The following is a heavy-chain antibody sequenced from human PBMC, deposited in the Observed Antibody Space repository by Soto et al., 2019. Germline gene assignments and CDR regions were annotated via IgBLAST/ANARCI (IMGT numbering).Heavy chain of an antibody. CDR2: IFHNGRT. CDR1: GGSISTGGYY. D-gene: IGHD2-15*01. V-gene: IGHV4-31*03. J-gene: IGHJ4*02. Sequence: QVQLQESGPGPVKASQTLSLTCTVSGGSISTGGYYWNWLRQHPGKGLEWIGYIFHNGRTQYNPSLRGRVTISVDTSKNQFSLRLSSVTAADSAVYFCARAVGPATAFDSWGQGSLVTVSS. CDR3: ARAVGPATAFDS.